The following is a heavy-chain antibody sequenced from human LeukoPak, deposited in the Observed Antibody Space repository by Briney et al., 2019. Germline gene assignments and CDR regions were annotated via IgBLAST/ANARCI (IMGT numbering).Heavy chain of an antibody. CDR3: ASDQYDFWNYYMDV. CDR2: IYTSGST. J-gene: IGHJ6*03. Sequence: SETLSLTCTVSGGSISSGSYYWSWIRQPAGKGLEWIGRIYTSGSTNYNPSLKSRVTISVDTSKNQFSLKLSSVTAADTAVYYCASDQYDFWNYYMDVWGKGTTVTVSS. D-gene: IGHD3-3*01. V-gene: IGHV4-61*02. CDR1: GGSISSGSYY.